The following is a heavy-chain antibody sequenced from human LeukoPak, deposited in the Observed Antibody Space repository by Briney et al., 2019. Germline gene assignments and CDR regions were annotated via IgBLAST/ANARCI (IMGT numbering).Heavy chain of an antibody. Sequence: SVKVSCKASGGTFTSYTVSWVRQAPGQGLEWMGRIIPMSGTVNYAQKFQGRVTITADESTSTAYMELSSLRSEDTAVYYCARDSSRGSGWYSSPYYYFDYWGQGTLVTVSS. J-gene: IGHJ4*02. D-gene: IGHD6-19*01. CDR2: IIPMSGTV. V-gene: IGHV1-69*13. CDR1: GGTFTSYT. CDR3: ARDSSRGSGWYSSPYYYFDY.